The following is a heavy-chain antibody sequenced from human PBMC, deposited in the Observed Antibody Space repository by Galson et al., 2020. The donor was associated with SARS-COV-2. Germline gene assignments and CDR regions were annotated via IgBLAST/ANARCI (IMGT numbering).Heavy chain of an antibody. Sequence: ASVTVSCKASGYTFTGYYIHWVRQAPGQGLEWMGWINPNGGATNSAQKFRGRATLTRDTSINTAYMELSRLTSDDTAIYYCTRGEVAAAEWGQGTLVIVSS. D-gene: IGHD6-13*01. CDR2: INPNGGAT. J-gene: IGHJ4*02. CDR1: GYTFTGYY. CDR3: TRGEVAAAE. V-gene: IGHV1-2*02.